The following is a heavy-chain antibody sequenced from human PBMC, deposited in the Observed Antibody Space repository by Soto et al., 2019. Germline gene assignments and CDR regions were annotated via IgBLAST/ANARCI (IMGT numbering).Heavy chain of an antibody. V-gene: IGHV1-69*02. D-gene: IGHD3-10*01. J-gene: IGHJ4*02. CDR2: INPILSMS. Sequence: QVQLVQSGAEVKKPGSSVRVSCKASGDTFTFYSINWVRQAPGLGLEWMGRINPILSMSNYAQRFQGRVTMTADKSVSIAYMELSSLRSEDTAMYYCASSYGSGYRAFDYWGQGALGTVSS. CDR3: ASSYGSGYRAFDY. CDR1: GDTFTFYS.